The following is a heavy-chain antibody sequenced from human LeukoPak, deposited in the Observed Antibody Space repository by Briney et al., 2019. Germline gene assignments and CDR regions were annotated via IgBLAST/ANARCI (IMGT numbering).Heavy chain of an antibody. CDR3: ASAAPSRPSRKNYYYYYMDV. Sequence: ASVKVSCKASGGTFSSYAISWVRQAPGQGLEWMGGIIPIFGTANYAQKFQGRVTITADESTSTAYTELSSLRSEDTAVYYCASAAPSRPSRKNYYYYYMDVWGKGTTVTVSS. V-gene: IGHV1-69*13. CDR1: GGTFSSYA. J-gene: IGHJ6*03. D-gene: IGHD6-25*01. CDR2: IIPIFGTA.